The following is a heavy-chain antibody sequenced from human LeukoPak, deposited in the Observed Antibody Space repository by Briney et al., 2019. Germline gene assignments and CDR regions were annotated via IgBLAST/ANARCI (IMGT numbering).Heavy chain of an antibody. V-gene: IGHV1-69*05. CDR1: GGTFSSYA. CDR2: IIPIFGTA. J-gene: IGHJ4*02. CDR3: ARDPGGSSWYNFDY. Sequence: ASVKVSCKASGGTFSSYAISWVRQAPGQGLEWMGGIIPIFGTANYAQKLQGRVTMTTDTSTSTAYMELRSLRSDDTAVYYCARDPGGSSWYNFDYWGQGTLVTVSS. D-gene: IGHD6-13*01.